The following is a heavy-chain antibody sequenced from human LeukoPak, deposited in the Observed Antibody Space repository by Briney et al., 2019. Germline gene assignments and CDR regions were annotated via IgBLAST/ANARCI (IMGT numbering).Heavy chain of an antibody. CDR2: MTPSSGSA. CDR1: GYRFTSYD. V-gene: IGHV1-8*01. J-gene: IGHJ4*02. Sequence: ASVKVACKTSGYRFTSYDISWARQATGQGLQWMGRMTPSSGSAEYAQRFQGRVTLTRDTASGTAYLELRGLSADDTAIYYCAREGPLFVLDYWGQGTRVAVSS. CDR3: AREGPLFVLDY. D-gene: IGHD6-6*01.